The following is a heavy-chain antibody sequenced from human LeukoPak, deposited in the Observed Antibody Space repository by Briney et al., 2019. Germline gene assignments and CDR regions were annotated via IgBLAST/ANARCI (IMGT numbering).Heavy chain of an antibody. Sequence: SETLSLTCTVSGGSISSGGYYWSWIRQHPGKGLERIGYIYYSGSTYYNPSPKTRVTISVDTSKNQFSLKLSSVTAADTDVYCGARGNNDFWSGDYFGDWGQGTLVTAAS. D-gene: IGHD3-3*01. CDR2: IYYSGST. V-gene: IGHV4-31*03. J-gene: IGHJ4*02. CDR1: GGSISSGGYY. CDR3: ARGNNDFWSGDYFGD.